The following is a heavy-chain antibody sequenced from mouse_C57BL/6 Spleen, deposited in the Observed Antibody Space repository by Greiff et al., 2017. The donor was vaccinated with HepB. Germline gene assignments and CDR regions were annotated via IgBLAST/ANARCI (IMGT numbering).Heavy chain of an antibody. CDR3: ASEGQLRLRGNFDY. CDR1: GYTFTSYW. CDR2: IDPNSGGT. V-gene: IGHV1-72*01. Sequence: QVQLQQPGAELVKPGASVKLSCKASGYTFTSYWMHWVKQRPGRGLEWIGRIDPNSGGTKYNEKFKSKATLTVDKPSSTAYMQLSSLTAEDSAVYYCASEGQLRLRGNFDYWGQGTTLTVSS. D-gene: IGHD3-2*02. J-gene: IGHJ2*01.